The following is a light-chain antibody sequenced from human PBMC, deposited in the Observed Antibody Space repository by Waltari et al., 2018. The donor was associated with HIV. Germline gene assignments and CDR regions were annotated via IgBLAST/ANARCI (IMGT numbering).Light chain of an antibody. CDR1: NRDVGGYNY. V-gene: IGLV2-11*02. Sequence: QSALTQPRSVSGSPGQSVTISCTGPNRDVGGYNYVYWYQQHPGKAPKLMIYDVSKRPSGVPDRFSGSKSGNTASLTISGLQAEDEADYYCCSYAGSYTHVVFGGGTKLTVL. CDR2: DVS. CDR3: CSYAGSYTHVV. J-gene: IGLJ2*01.